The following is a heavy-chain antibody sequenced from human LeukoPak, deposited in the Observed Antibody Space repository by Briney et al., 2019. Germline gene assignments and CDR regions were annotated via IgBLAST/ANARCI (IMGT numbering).Heavy chain of an antibody. V-gene: IGHV1-2*04. Sequence: ASVKVSCKASGYTFTGYYMHWGRQAPGQGLEGMGWINPNSGGTNYAQKFQGWVTMTRDTSISTAYMELSRLRSDDTAVYYCARMGGDYGDSDYWGQGTLVTVSS. J-gene: IGHJ4*02. D-gene: IGHD4-17*01. CDR3: ARMGGDYGDSDY. CDR1: GYTFTGYY. CDR2: INPNSGGT.